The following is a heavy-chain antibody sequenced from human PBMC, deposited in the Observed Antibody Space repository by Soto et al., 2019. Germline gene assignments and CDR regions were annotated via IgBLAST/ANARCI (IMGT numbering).Heavy chain of an antibody. CDR3: ARENQLLVIGAFDI. Sequence: QVQLQESGPGLVKPSQTLSLTCTVSGGSISSGGYYWSWIRQHPGKGLEWIGYIYYSGSTYYNPSLKRRVTISVDTSKNQFSLKLSSVTAADTAVYYCARENQLLVIGAFDIWGQGTMVTVSS. CDR2: IYYSGST. CDR1: GGSISSGGYY. J-gene: IGHJ3*02. D-gene: IGHD2-2*01. V-gene: IGHV4-31*03.